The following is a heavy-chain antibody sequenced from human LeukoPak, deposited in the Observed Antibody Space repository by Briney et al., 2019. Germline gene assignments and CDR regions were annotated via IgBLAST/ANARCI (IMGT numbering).Heavy chain of an antibody. CDR3: AKDGGEYYDILTGYDPRLYYMDV. Sequence: GRSMRPSCVVYGFTFSTYGMSWVRQVPGKWLEWVSAISGSGGSTYYADSVKGRFTLSRATSKHPPYIQMKSLRAEDTAVYYCAKDGGEYYDILTGYDPRLYYMDVWGKGTTVTISS. CDR2: ISGSGGST. D-gene: IGHD3-9*01. J-gene: IGHJ6*03. CDR1: GFTFSTYG. V-gene: IGHV3-23*01.